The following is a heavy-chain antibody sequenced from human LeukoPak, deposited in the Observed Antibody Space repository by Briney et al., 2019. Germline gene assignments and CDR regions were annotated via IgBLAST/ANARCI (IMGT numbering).Heavy chain of an antibody. J-gene: IGHJ4*02. CDR1: GFSFINYW. Sequence: GGSLRLSCAASGFSFINYWIHWVRQVPGKGLVWVSRVNSDGSSTAYADSVKGRFTISRDNAKNTVYLRMSSLRDEDTAVYYCAKGWGPRTTGTQAFDYWGQGTLVTVSS. CDR3: AKGWGPRTTGTQAFDY. D-gene: IGHD1-1*01. CDR2: VNSDGSST. V-gene: IGHV3-74*01.